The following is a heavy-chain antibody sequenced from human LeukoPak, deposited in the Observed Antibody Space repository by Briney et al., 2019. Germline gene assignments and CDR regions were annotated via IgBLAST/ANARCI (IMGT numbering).Heavy chain of an antibody. CDR1: GGSFSGYY. Sequence: KASETLSLTCAVYGGSFSGYYWSWIRQPPGKGLEWIGEINHSGSTNYNPSPKSRVTISVDTSKNQFSLKLSSVTAADTAVYYCARATIDIVVVVAARNWFDPWGQGTLVTVSS. CDR2: INHSGST. CDR3: ARATIDIVVVVAARNWFDP. V-gene: IGHV4-34*01. J-gene: IGHJ5*02. D-gene: IGHD2-15*01.